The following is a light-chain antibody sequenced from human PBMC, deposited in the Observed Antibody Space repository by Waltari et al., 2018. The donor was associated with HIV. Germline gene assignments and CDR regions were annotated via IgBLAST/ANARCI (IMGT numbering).Light chain of an antibody. CDR3: EAWDSSLRAVL. J-gene: IGLJ2*01. CDR1: PSNIGNKY. Sequence: QSVLTQPPSVSAAPGQKVTISCSGNPSNIGNKYVSWYRQLPGTAPKLLIYDNSKRPSGIPDRFSGSKSGTSATLDITGLQSGDEANYYCEAWDSSLRAVLFGGGTKVTVL. V-gene: IGLV1-51*01. CDR2: DNS.